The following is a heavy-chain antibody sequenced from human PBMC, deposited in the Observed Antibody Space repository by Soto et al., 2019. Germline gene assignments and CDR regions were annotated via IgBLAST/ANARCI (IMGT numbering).Heavy chain of an antibody. J-gene: IGHJ6*02. CDR2: ISSSSSYI. CDR1: GFTFSSYS. Sequence: GWSLRLSCAASGFTFSSYSMNWVRQAPGKGLEWVSSISSSSSYIYYADSVKGRFTISRDNAKNSLYLQMNSLRAEDTAVYYCARVRAYYDFWSGPTQVYGMDVWGQATTVTVSS. D-gene: IGHD3-3*01. CDR3: ARVRAYYDFWSGPTQVYGMDV. V-gene: IGHV3-21*01.